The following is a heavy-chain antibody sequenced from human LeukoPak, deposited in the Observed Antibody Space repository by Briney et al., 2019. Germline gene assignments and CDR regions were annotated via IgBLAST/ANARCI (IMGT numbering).Heavy chain of an antibody. CDR2: IYHSGST. CDR3: ARIMITFGGVIGTFDY. D-gene: IGHD3-16*02. Sequence: SQTLSLTCTVSGGSISSGGYYWSWIRQPPGKGLEWIGYIYHSGSTYYNPSLKSRVTISVDRSNNQFSLKLSSVTAADTAVYYCARIMITFGGVIGTFDYWGQGALVTVSS. J-gene: IGHJ4*02. CDR1: GGSISSGGYY. V-gene: IGHV4-30-2*01.